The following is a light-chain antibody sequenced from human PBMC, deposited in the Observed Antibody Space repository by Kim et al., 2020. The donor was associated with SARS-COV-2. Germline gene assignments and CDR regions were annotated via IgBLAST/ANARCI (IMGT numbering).Light chain of an antibody. CDR2: GDS. Sequence: CPGERATLSCRASQSVSSNYLAWYQQKPGQAPRLLIYGDSSRATGIPDRFSGSGSGTDFTLTITRLEPEDFAVYYCQQYSSSPATFGQGTKVDIK. CDR3: QQYSSSPAT. V-gene: IGKV3-20*01. J-gene: IGKJ1*01. CDR1: QSVSSNY.